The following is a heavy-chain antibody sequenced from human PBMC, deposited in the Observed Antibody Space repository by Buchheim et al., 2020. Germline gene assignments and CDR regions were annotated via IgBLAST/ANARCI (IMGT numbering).Heavy chain of an antibody. D-gene: IGHD3-9*01. CDR2: ISYDGSNK. J-gene: IGHJ4*02. V-gene: IGHV3-30*18. CDR1: GFTFSSYG. Sequence: QVQLVESGGGVVQPGRSLRLSCAASGFTFSSYGMHWVRQAPGKGLEWVAVISYDGSNKYYADSVKGRFTISRDNSKNTLYLQMNSLRAEDTAVYYCAKDETYYDILTGYYDYWGQETL. CDR3: AKDETYYDILTGYYDY.